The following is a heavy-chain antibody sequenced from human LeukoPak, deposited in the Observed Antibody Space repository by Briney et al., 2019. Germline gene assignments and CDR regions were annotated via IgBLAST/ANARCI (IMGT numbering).Heavy chain of an antibody. CDR2: MNPNSGNT. CDR3: AREGVDDILTGTSVDY. J-gene: IGHJ4*02. CDR1: GYTFTSYD. V-gene: IGHV1-8*01. D-gene: IGHD3-9*01. Sequence: ASVRVSCKASGYTFTSYDINWVRQATGQGLEWMGWMNPNSGNTGYAQKFQGRVTMTRNTSISTAYMELSSLRSEDTAVYYCAREGVDDILTGTSVDYWGQGTLVTVSS.